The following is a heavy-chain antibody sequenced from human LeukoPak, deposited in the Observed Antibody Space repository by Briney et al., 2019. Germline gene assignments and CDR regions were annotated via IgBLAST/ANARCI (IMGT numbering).Heavy chain of an antibody. J-gene: IGHJ4*02. CDR3: ARSYDSSGYYFF. CDR2: IFHSGST. CDR1: GYSISGGYY. Sequence: SETLSLTCTVSGYSISGGYYWGWIRQPPGKGLEWIGGIFHSGSTYYNPSLKSRVTISADTSKRQFSLNLSSVTAADTAMYYCARSYDSSGYYFFWGQGTLVTVSS. D-gene: IGHD3-22*01. V-gene: IGHV4-38-2*02.